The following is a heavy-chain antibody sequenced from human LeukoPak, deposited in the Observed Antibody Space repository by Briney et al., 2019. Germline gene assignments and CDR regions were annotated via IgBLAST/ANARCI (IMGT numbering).Heavy chain of an antibody. J-gene: IGHJ4*02. V-gene: IGHV1-2*02. CDR1: GYTITGYY. D-gene: IGHD1-1*01. CDR2: INPNNGGT. CDR3: GRDRHWNQGNFDY. Sequence: ASVKVSCKAFGYTITGYYIHWVPQAPGQGLEWMGWINPNNGGTNSAQKFQGRVTMTRDTSIGTAYMELNRLTYDDTAVYYCGRDRHWNQGNFDYWGQGTLVTVSS.